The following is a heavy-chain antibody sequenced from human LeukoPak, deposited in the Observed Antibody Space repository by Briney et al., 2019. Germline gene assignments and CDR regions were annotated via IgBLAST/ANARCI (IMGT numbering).Heavy chain of an antibody. CDR1: GFTFSSYA. CDR2: MSGSGGST. V-gene: IGHV3-23*01. Sequence: PGGSLRLSRAASGFTFSSYAMSWVRQAPGKGLGEVSAMSGSGGSTYYADTVKGRFTISRDNSKTTLYLKMNSLRAEDTAVYYCAKDRFYYDSSGIDAFDIWGQGTMVTVSS. J-gene: IGHJ3*02. CDR3: AKDRFYYDSSGIDAFDI. D-gene: IGHD3-22*01.